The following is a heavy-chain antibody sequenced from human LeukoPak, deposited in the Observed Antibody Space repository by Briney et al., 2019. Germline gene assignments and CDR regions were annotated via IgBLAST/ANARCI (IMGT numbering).Heavy chain of an antibody. CDR1: GFTFSSYA. J-gene: IGHJ4*02. CDR2: FSGSGGST. CDR3: AKSGLKRCDY. D-gene: IGHD2-15*01. V-gene: IGHV3-23*01. Sequence: GGSLRLSCAASGFTFSSYAMSWVRQAPGKGLGWVSAFSGSGGSTYYADSVKGRFTISRDNSKNTLYLQMNSLRAEDTAVYYCAKSGLKRCDYWRQGTLVSVSS.